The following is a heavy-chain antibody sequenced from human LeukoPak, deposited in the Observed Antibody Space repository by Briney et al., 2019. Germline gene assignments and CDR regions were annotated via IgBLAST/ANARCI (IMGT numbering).Heavy chain of an antibody. CDR2: IYSGGST. V-gene: IGHV3-66*01. Sequence: PGGSLRLSCAASGFTFSTYAMSWVRQAPGKGLEWVSVIYSGGSTYYADSVKGRFTISRDNSKNTLYLQMNSLRAEDTAVYYCARVQRTTPDFDYWGQGTLVTVSS. CDR3: ARVQRTTPDFDY. D-gene: IGHD1-7*01. CDR1: GFTFSTYA. J-gene: IGHJ4*02.